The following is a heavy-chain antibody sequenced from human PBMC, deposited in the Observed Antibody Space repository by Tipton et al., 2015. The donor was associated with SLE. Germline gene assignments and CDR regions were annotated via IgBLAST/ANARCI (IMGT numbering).Heavy chain of an antibody. Sequence: TLSLTCAVSGYSISSGGYYWSWIRQHPEKGLEWIGYIYYSGSTYYNPSLKSRVTISVDTSKNQFSLKVSSVTAADTAVYYCARDSTGYYHFDYWGQGTLVTVSS. CDR2: IYYSGST. CDR1: GYSISSGGYY. V-gene: IGHV4-31*11. D-gene: IGHD3-22*01. CDR3: ARDSTGYYHFDY. J-gene: IGHJ4*02.